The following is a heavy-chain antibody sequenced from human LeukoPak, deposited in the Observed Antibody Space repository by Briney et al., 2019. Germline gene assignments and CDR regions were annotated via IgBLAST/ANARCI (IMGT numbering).Heavy chain of an antibody. CDR3: AKEGVVPAAISDYYYYYGMDV. J-gene: IGHJ6*02. CDR2: ISGSGGST. CDR1: GFTFSSYA. D-gene: IGHD2-2*02. V-gene: IGHV3-23*01. Sequence: PGASLRLFCAASGFTFSSYAMSWVRQAPGKGLEWVSAISGSGGSTYYADSVKGRFTISRDNSKNTLYLQMNSLRAEDTAVYYCAKEGVVPAAISDYYYYYGMDVWGQGNTVTVSS.